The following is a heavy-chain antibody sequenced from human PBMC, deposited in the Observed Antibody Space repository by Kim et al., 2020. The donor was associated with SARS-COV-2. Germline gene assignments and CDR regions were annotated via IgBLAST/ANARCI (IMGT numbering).Heavy chain of an antibody. CDR3: ARSPIVGGTLNY. J-gene: IGHJ4*02. CDR2: ISSSSTTI. CDR1: GFTFSGYS. V-gene: IGHV3-48*04. D-gene: IGHD1-26*01. Sequence: GGSLRLSCAASGFTFSGYSMNWVRQAPGKGLEWVSHISSSSTTIYFADSVKGRFTISRDNAKNSLYLQMNSLRAEDTAVYYCARSPIVGGTLNYWGQGTLVTVSS.